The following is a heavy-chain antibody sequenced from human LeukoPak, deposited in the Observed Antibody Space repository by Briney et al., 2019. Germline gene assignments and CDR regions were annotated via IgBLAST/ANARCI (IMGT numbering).Heavy chain of an antibody. CDR3: ARGGYSYGYYFDY. D-gene: IGHD5-18*01. J-gene: IGHJ4*02. CDR2: IYYSGST. V-gene: IGHV4-59*01. Sequence: PSETLSLTCTASGGSISSYYWSWIRQPPGKGLEWIGYIYYSGSTNYNPSLKSRVTISVDTSKNQFSLKLSSVTAADTAVYYCARGGYSYGYYFDYWGQGTLVTVSS. CDR1: GGSISSYY.